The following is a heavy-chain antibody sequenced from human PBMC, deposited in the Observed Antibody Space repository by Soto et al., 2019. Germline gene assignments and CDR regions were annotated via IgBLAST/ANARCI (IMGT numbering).Heavy chain of an antibody. V-gene: IGHV3-23*01. Sequence: EVQLLESGGGLVQPGGSLRLSCAVSGFPFSSYAMSWVRQAPGMGLEWVSGISTSGGSTYYADSVKGRFTISRDNSKNTLYLQMNSLRAEDTAVYYCAKVLGYSNYVYYYYSMDVWGKGTTVTVSS. CDR3: AKVLGYSNYVYYYYSMDV. J-gene: IGHJ6*03. CDR2: ISTSGGST. D-gene: IGHD4-4*01. CDR1: GFPFSSYA.